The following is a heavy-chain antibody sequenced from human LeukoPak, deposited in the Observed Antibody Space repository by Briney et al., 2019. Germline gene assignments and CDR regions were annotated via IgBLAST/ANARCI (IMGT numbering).Heavy chain of an antibody. J-gene: IGHJ3*02. V-gene: IGHV1-18*01. D-gene: IGHD3-9*01. CDR3: ARVLDILTGIDAFDI. CDR1: GGTFSSYV. CDR2: ISAYNGNT. Sequence: ASVKVSCKASGGTFSSYVISWVRQAPGQGLEWMGWISAYNGNTNYAQKLQGRVTMTTDTSTSTAYMELRSLRSDDTAVYYCARVLDILTGIDAFDIWGQGTMVTVSS.